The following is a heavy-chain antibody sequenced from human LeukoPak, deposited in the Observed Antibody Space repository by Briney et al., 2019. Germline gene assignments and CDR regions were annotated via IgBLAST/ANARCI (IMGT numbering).Heavy chain of an antibody. CDR1: GYTFTVYY. D-gene: IGHD3-10*01. J-gene: IGHJ4*02. CDR2: INPNSGGT. V-gene: IGHV1-2*02. Sequence: ASVNVCSTACGYTFTVYYMHWVRQAPGQGLEWMGWINPNSGGTNYAQKFQGRVTMTRDTSISTAYMELSRLRSDDTAVYYCARDAQYYYGSGSYYNGISPDYWGQGTLVTVSS. CDR3: ARDAQYYYGSGSYYNGISPDY.